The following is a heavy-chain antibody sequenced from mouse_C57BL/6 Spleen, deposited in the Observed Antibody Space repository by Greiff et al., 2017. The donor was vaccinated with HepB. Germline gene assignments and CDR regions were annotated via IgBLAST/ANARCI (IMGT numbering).Heavy chain of an antibody. CDR2: IDPSDSYT. Sequence: QVQLQQPGAELVRPGTSVKLSCKASGYTFTSYWMHWVKQRPGQGLEWIGVIDPSDSYTNYNQKFKGKATLTVDTSSSTAYMQRSSLTSEDSAVYYCAREGIYYGPFDYWGQGTTLTVSS. D-gene: IGHD2-1*01. V-gene: IGHV1-59*01. J-gene: IGHJ2*01. CDR1: GYTFTSYW. CDR3: AREGIYYGPFDY.